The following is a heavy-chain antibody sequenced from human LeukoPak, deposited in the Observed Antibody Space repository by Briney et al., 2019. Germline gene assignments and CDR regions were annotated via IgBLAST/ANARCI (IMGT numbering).Heavy chain of an antibody. CDR1: GGSISSHY. D-gene: IGHD3-10*01. V-gene: IGHV4-59*11. J-gene: IGHJ4*02. CDR3: ARVLLLWFGELSYYFHY. CDR2: IYYSGST. Sequence: PSETLSLTCTVSGGSISSHYWSWIRQPPGKGLEWIGYIYYSGSTNYNPSLKSRVTISVDTSKNQFSLKLSSVTAADTAVYYCARVLLLWFGELSYYFHYWGQGTLVTGSS.